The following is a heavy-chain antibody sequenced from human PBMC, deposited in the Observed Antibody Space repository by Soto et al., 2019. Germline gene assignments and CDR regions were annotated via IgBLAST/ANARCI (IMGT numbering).Heavy chain of an antibody. CDR3: ATSYSSGFNWFDP. CDR2: FDPGDGET. J-gene: IGHJ5*02. D-gene: IGHD6-19*01. CDR1: GYTLTELS. V-gene: IGHV1-24*01. Sequence: ASVKVSCKVSGYTLTELSMHWVRQAPGKGLEWMGGFDPGDGETIYAQKFQGRVTMTEDTSTDTAYMELSSLRSEDTAVYYCATSYSSGFNWFDPWGQGTLVTVSS.